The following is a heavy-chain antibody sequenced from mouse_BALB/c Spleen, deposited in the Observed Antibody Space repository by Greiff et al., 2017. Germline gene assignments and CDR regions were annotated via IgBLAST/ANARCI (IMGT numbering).Heavy chain of an antibody. V-gene: IGHV5-17*02. CDR3: GGCWIGLYDVDY. Sequence: EVKLQESGGGLVQPGGSLKLSCAASGFTFSSFGMHWVRQAPEKGLEWVAYISSGSSNNYYADTVKGRFTISRDNTKNTLFLQMTSLRSEDTAMYYGGGCWIGLYDVDYWGQGTSVTVSS. CDR2: ISSGSSNN. CDR1: GFTFSSFG. J-gene: IGHJ4*01.